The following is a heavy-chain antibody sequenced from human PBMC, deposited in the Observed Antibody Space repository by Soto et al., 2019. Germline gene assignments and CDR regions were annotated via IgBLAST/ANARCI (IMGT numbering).Heavy chain of an antibody. V-gene: IGHV1-18*01. CDR2: ISADNGDT. J-gene: IGHJ4*02. CDR3: ARDRSYYYETSGYPFDY. D-gene: IGHD3-10*01. CDR1: GYTFDIYG. Sequence: QVQLVQSGGEVRKPGASVKVSCKASGYTFDIYGISWVRQVPGQGPEWMGWISADNGDTKYAQKFHDRFTMTTDTSTSTAYMELRNLKSDDTAVYFCARDRSYYYETSGYPFDYWGQGTLVTVSS.